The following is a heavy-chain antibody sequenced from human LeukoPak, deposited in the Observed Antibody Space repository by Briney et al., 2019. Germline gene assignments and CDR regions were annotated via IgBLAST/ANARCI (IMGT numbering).Heavy chain of an antibody. J-gene: IGHJ2*01. CDR3: SRDPLVNWYFDL. CDR2: IYYSGSA. Sequence: SETLSLTCTVSGGSISSYYWSWIRQPPGKGLEWIGYIYYSGSASYNPSLRSRVTMSVDTSKNQFSLKLSSVTAADTAVYYCSRDPLVNWYFDLWGRGTLVTVSS. CDR1: GGSISSYY. V-gene: IGHV4-59*01. D-gene: IGHD2-8*02.